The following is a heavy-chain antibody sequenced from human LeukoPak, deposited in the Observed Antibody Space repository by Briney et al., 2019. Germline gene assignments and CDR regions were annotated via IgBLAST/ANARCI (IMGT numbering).Heavy chain of an antibody. CDR1: LGTFISYA. CDR2: IIPIFGTA. J-gene: IGHJ4*02. Sequence: SVKVSRMASLGTFISYAISWVRQAPGQGVEWMGGIIPIFGTANYAQKCQGRVTITEDETTSTAYMELSSLRSEDTAVYYCARYSGYDWGVPDYWGQGTLVTVSS. V-gene: IGHV1-69*13. D-gene: IGHD5-12*01. CDR3: ARYSGYDWGVPDY.